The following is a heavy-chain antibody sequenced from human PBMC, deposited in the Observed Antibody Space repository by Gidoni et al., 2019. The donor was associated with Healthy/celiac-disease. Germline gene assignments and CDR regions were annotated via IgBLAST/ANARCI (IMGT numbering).Heavy chain of an antibody. CDR3: ARGEMATISGDFDY. CDR1: VFPFSSYS. CDR2: ISSSSSYI. V-gene: IGHV3-21*01. D-gene: IGHD5-12*01. J-gene: IGHJ4*02. Sequence: EVQLVESGGGLVKPGGSLRLSCAASVFPFSSYSMNWVRQAPGKGLEWVSTISSSSSYIYYADSVKGRFTISRDNAKNSLYLQMNSLRAEDTAVYYCARGEMATISGDFDYWGQGTLVTVSS.